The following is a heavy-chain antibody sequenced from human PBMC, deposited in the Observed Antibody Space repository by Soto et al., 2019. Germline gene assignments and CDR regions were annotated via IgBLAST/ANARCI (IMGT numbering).Heavy chain of an antibody. J-gene: IGHJ2*01. CDR2: INPKRGRT. Sequence: QVQLVQSGAEVKKPGASVKVSCTTYGYTFSDYFLHWVRQAPGQGPEWMGFINPKRGRTEYAPKFQGRVTMTRETSSSTVYMYLSGLTSDDTAIYYCARDSGIPGRYWYFGLWGRGTLVTVSS. V-gene: IGHV1-2*02. D-gene: IGHD2-21*01. CDR1: GYTFSDYF. CDR3: ARDSGIPGRYWYFGL.